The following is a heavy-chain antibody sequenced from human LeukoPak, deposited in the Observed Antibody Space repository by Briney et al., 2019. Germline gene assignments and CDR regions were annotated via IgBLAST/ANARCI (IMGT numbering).Heavy chain of an antibody. V-gene: IGHV3-21*01. CDR3: ARDLGFDY. CDR2: ITSSSTSI. CDR1: GFTFSSYT. Sequence: PGGSLRLSCAASGFTFSSYTMNWVRQAPGKGLEWVSSITSSSTSIYYADSVKGRFTISRDNAKNSLYLQMNSLRAEGTAVYYCARDLGFDYWGQGTQVTVSS. J-gene: IGHJ4*02.